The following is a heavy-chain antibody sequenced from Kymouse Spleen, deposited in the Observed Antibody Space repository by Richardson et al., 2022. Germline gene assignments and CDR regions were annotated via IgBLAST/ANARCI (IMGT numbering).Heavy chain of an antibody. CDR1: GFTFDDYA. V-gene: IGHV3-9*01. CDR3: AKDYSSSSGGYYYYYGMDV. Sequence: EVQLVESGGGLVQPGRSLRLSCAASGFTFDDYAMHWVRQAPGKGLEWVSGISWNSGSIGYADSVKGRFTISRDNAKNSLYLQMNSLRAEDTALYYCAKDYSSSSGGYYYYYGMDVWGQGTTVTVSS. CDR2: ISWNSGSI. D-gene: IGHD6-6*01. J-gene: IGHJ6*02.